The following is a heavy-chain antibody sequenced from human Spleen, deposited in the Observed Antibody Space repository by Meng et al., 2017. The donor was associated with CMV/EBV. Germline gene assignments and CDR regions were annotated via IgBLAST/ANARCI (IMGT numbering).Heavy chain of an antibody. J-gene: IGHJ4*02. V-gene: IGHV3-7*01. Sequence: GGYLRLSCAASGFTFSDYYMSWIRQAPGKGLEWVANIKQDGSEKYYVDSVKGRFTISRDNAKNSLYLQMNSLRAEDTAVYYCARGWGRFDYWGQGTLVTVSS. D-gene: IGHD2-21*02. CDR1: GFTFSDYY. CDR2: IKQDGSEK. CDR3: ARGWGRFDY.